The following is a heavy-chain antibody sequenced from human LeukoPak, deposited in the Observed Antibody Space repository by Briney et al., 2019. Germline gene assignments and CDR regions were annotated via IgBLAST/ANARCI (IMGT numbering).Heavy chain of an antibody. J-gene: IGHJ2*01. D-gene: IGHD5-18*01. CDR1: VGSISSYY. CDR2: IYYSGST. CDR3: ARYWGVQLWPHWYFDL. V-gene: IGHV4-59*01. Sequence: SETLSLTCTLSVGSISSYYWSWFRQTPGKGPEWIGYIYYSGSTKYNPSLKSRVTISVDRSKNQFSLKLNSVTAADTAVYYCARYWGVQLWPHWYFDLWGRGSLVTVSS.